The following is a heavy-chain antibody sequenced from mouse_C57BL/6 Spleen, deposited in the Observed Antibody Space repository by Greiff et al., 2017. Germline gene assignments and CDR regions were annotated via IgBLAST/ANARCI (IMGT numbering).Heavy chain of an antibody. CDR1: GFNIKDYY. CDR3: TTHYYGSRWFAY. V-gene: IGHV14-1*01. J-gene: IGHJ3*01. D-gene: IGHD1-1*01. Sequence: EVQLVESGAELVRPGASVKLSCTASGFNIKDYYMPWVKQRPEQGLEWIGRIAPADGDTEYAPKFQGKATMTAETSSNTAYLQLSSLTSEDTAVYYCTTHYYGSRWFAYWGQGTLVTVSA. CDR2: IAPADGDT.